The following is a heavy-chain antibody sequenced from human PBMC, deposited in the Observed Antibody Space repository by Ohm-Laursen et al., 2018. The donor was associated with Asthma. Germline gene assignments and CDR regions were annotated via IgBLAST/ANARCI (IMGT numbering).Heavy chain of an antibody. J-gene: IGHJ1*01. V-gene: IGHV3-21*01. CDR3: ARIGPEWELPGREYSLHH. CDR1: GFTFSSYA. D-gene: IGHD1-26*01. CDR2: ISTASSFI. Sequence: SLRLSCSASGFTFSSYAMSWVRQIPGKGLEWVASISTASSFIYYADSVRGRFTTSRDNARNSVYLQMNSLRAEDTALYYCARIGPEWELPGREYSLHHWGEGPLVTVSS.